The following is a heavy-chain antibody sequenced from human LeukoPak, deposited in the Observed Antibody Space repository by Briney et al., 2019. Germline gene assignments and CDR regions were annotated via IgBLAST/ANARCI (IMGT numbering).Heavy chain of an antibody. CDR1: GHSVSSGYY. Sequence: SETLSLTCTVSGHSVSSGYYWAWIRQSPGKGLEWLGSISHTGGTYYSPSLRSPLTISLDTSRNQFSLTLSSVTAADTAIYYCARAWSSGDWDTLDIWSHGTLVTVSS. V-gene: IGHV4-38-2*02. J-gene: IGHJ3*02. CDR2: ISHTGGT. D-gene: IGHD3-10*01. CDR3: ARAWSSGDWDTLDI.